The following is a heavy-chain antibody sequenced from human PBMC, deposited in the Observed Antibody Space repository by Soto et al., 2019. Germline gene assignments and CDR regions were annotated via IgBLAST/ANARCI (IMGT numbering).Heavy chain of an antibody. V-gene: IGHV4-30-4*01. CDR3: ARTPLVAAGGTDV. Sequence: QVQLKESGPGLVKPSETLSLTCTVSGGSISSDTHYWSWIRQTPGKGLECVGYIYYSGITFYNPSLQSGVGISVDTSKNQFSLRLTSVTAADTAVYYCARTPLVAAGGTDVWGQGTTVTVSS. J-gene: IGHJ6*02. CDR2: IYYSGIT. D-gene: IGHD2-2*01. CDR1: GGSISSDTHY.